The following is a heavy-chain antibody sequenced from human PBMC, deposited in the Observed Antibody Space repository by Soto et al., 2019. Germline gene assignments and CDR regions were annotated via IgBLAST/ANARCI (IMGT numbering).Heavy chain of an antibody. CDR1: GFTFSSYA. V-gene: IGHV3-30*04. Sequence: GGSLRLSCAASGFTFSSYAMHWVGQAPGKGPEWVAVISYDGSNKYYADSVKGRFTISRDNSKNTLYMQMNSLRAEGTAVYYCARLEGYDSSGYYPTPWGQGT. CDR2: ISYDGSNK. J-gene: IGHJ4*02. D-gene: IGHD3-22*01. CDR3: ARLEGYDSSGYYPTP.